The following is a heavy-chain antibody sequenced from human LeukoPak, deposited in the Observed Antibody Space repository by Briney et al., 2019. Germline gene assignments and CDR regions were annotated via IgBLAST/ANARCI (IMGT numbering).Heavy chain of an antibody. CDR3: ARDYGDYPSYWYFDL. D-gene: IGHD4-17*01. V-gene: IGHV3-23*01. Sequence: GESLRLSCAASGFTLSSYAMNWARQAPGKGLEWVSTIDGSDGNTYYADSVKGRFTISRDNSKNTLYLRMNSLRVEDTAVYYCARDYGDYPSYWYFDLWGRGTLVTVSS. CDR1: GFTLSSYA. CDR2: IDGSDGNT. J-gene: IGHJ2*01.